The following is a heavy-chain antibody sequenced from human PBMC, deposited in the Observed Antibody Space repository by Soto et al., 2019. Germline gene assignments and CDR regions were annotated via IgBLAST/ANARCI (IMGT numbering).Heavy chain of an antibody. V-gene: IGHV4-28*03. J-gene: IGHJ3*02. CDR2: IYYSGSA. CDR1: GYSISSSNW. CDR3: ARGDYAKAFDI. D-gene: IGHD2-2*01. Sequence: QVQLQESGPGLVKPSDTLSLICAVSGYSISSSNWWGWIRQPPGKGLEWIGNIYYSGSAYYNPSPKRRVPMSVDTSKKQFSLKLTSVTAVDTAVYYCARGDYAKAFDIWGQGTTVTVSS.